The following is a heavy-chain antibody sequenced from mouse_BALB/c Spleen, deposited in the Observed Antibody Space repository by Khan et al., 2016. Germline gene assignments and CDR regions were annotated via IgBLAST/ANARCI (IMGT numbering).Heavy chain of an antibody. V-gene: IGHV14-3*02. J-gene: IGHJ4*01. Sequence: VQLQQPGAELVKAGASIKLSCTASGCTIKDTYLHWVRQRPEQGLEWIGWIDPTNGNTKYESKFQGKATISSDTSSNTAYLQHSSLTSEDTAVCYGVSTSDCALDYWGQGTSGTVSS. CDR1: GCTIKDTY. CDR3: VSTSDCALDY. D-gene: IGHD2-13*01. CDR2: IDPTNGNT.